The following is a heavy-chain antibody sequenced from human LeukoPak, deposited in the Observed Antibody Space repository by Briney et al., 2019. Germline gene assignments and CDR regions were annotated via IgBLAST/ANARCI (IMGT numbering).Heavy chain of an antibody. Sequence: GVSLRLSCAASGFTFSSYGMHWVRQAPGKGLEWVAFIRHDGNNKYYADSVKGRFTISRDKSKNTLYLQMNSLRAEDTALYYCAKDGSLYSSSWYLDYWGQGTLVTVSS. D-gene: IGHD6-13*01. CDR3: AKDGSLYSSSWYLDY. V-gene: IGHV3-30*02. CDR2: IRHDGNNK. CDR1: GFTFSSYG. J-gene: IGHJ4*02.